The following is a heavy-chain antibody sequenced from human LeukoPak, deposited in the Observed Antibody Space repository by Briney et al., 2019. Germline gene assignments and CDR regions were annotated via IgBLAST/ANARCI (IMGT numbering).Heavy chain of an antibody. Sequence: NPGGSLRLSCAASGFTFSSYEMNWVRQAPGKGLEWVSYISSSGSTIYYADSVKGRFTISRDNAKNSLYLQMNSLRAEDTAAYYCARAQSFYYYGMDVWGQGTTVTVSS. CDR2: ISSSGSTI. D-gene: IGHD4-11*01. J-gene: IGHJ6*02. V-gene: IGHV3-48*03. CDR1: GFTFSSYE. CDR3: ARAQSFYYYGMDV.